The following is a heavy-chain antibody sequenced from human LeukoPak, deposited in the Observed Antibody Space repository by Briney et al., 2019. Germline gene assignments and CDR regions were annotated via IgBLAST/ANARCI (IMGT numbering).Heavy chain of an antibody. V-gene: IGHV3-21*04. CDR2: ISSSSRYI. D-gene: IGHD6-13*01. Sequence: GGSLRLSCAASGFTFSSNRMNWVRQAPGKGLEWVSSISSSSRYIYYADSVKGRFTVSRDDFKNTLYLQMNSLRVEDTAVYYCAKDEAPAAGSWNYYYGMDVWGQGTTVTVSS. CDR1: GFTFSSNR. J-gene: IGHJ6*02. CDR3: AKDEAPAAGSWNYYYGMDV.